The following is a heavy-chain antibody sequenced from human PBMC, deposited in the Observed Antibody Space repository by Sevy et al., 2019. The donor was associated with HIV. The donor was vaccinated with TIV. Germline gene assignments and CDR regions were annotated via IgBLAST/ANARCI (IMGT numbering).Heavy chain of an antibody. CDR1: GFTFSTYA. CDR2: ISGSGGST. V-gene: IGHV3-23*01. J-gene: IGHJ4*02. CDR3: AKDRVSGTYYTGDFDY. Sequence: GGSLRLSCAASGFTFSTYAMTWVRQAPGKGLEWVSVISGSGGSTYYEDSVKGRFTISKDNSKNTLYLQMNSLRAEDTAVYYCAKDRVSGTYYTGDFDYWGQGTLVTVS. D-gene: IGHD3-10*01.